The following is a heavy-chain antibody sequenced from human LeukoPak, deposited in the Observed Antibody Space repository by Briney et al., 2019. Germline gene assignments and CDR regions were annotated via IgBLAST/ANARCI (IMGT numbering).Heavy chain of an antibody. J-gene: IGHJ3*02. CDR3: AREELLGSAFDI. D-gene: IGHD3-10*01. CDR1: GFTFSDYY. CDR2: ISSSGSTI. Sequence: GSLRLSCAASGFTFSDYYMSWIRQAPGKGLEWVSYISSSGSTIYYADSVKGRFTISRDNAKNSLYLQMNSLRAEDTAVYYCAREELLGSAFDIWGQGTMVTVSS. V-gene: IGHV3-11*01.